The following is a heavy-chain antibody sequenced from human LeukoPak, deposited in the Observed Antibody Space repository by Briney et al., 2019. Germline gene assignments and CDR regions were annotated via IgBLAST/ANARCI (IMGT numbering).Heavy chain of an antibody. V-gene: IGHV3-13*01. D-gene: IGHD6-6*01. CDR2: LGTNGDA. CDR1: GFSFSDYD. CDR3: AREWRGIASHYHGMDV. J-gene: IGHJ6*02. Sequence: GGSLRLSCVASGFSFSDYDMYWVRQAAGRGLEWVSALGTNGDAYYLGSVRGRFTISRENVKNSLYLQMNSLGVEDMAVYYCAREWRGIASHYHGMDVWGQGTTVTVSS.